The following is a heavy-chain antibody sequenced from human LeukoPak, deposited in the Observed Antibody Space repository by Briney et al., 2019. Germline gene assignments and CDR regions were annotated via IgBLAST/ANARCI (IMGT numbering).Heavy chain of an antibody. Sequence: PVGSPRLSCAASGFTFSTYLMTWVRQAPGKGLEWVANIKQHRSEKYYVDSVKGRITISRDNAKNTLYLQMNRLRAEDTAVYYCATASNAYYHGLGSPPPFHVSDMWGQGTRVTISA. CDR2: IKQHRSEK. J-gene: IGHJ3*02. V-gene: IGHV3-7*04. CDR3: ATASNAYYHGLGSPPPFHVSDM. D-gene: IGHD3-10*01. CDR1: GFTFSTYL.